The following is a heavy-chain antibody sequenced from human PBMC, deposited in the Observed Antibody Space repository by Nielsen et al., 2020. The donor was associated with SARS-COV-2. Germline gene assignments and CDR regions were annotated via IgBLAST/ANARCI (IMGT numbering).Heavy chain of an antibody. D-gene: IGHD5-18*01. CDR2: MNPNSGNT. V-gene: IGHV1-8*01. J-gene: IGHJ6*03. CDR3: ARDRMPREGYSYGGLGGVYYYYMDV. CDR1: GYTFTSYD. Sequence: ASVKVSCKASGYTFTSYDINWVRQVTGQGLEWMGWMNPNSGNTGYAQKFQGRVTMTRNTSISTAYMELSSLRSEDTAVYYCARDRMPREGYSYGGLGGVYYYYMDVWGKGTTVTVSS.